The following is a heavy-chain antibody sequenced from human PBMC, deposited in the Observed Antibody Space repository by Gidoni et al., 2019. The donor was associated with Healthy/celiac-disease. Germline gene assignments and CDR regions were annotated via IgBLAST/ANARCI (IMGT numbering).Heavy chain of an antibody. CDR2: IKSKTDGGTT. V-gene: IGHV3-15*01. J-gene: IGHJ6*02. CDR3: TTGYGDSDYYYGMDV. Sequence: EVQLVESGGGLVKPGGSPRLSCAASGFTFSNAWMSWVRQAPGKGLEWVGRIKSKTDGGTTDYAAPVKGRFTISRDDSKNTLYLQMNSLKTEDTAVYYCTTGYGDSDYYYGMDVWGQGTTVTVSS. CDR1: GFTFSNAW. D-gene: IGHD4-17*01.